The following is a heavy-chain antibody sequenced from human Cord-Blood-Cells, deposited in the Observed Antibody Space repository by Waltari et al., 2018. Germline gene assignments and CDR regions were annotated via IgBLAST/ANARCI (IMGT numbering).Heavy chain of an antibody. D-gene: IGHD3-10*01. Sequence: DSVSSNSAAWNWIRQSPSRGLEWLGRTYYRSKWYNDYAVSVKSRITINPDTSKNQFSLQLNSVTPEDTAVYYCARVTMVQGVIIMDYWGQGTLVTVSS. J-gene: IGHJ4*02. CDR2: TYYRSKWYN. CDR1: DSVSSNSAA. V-gene: IGHV6-1*01. CDR3: ARVTMVQGVIIMDY.